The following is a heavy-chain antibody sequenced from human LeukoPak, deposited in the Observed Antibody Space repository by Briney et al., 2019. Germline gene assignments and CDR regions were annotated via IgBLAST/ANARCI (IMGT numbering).Heavy chain of an antibody. CDR3: AKEGRGSDFWGGYTFDV. V-gene: IGHV3-23*01. CDR2: ISGGGVNT. CDR1: GFPFSNYA. J-gene: IGHJ3*01. Sequence: GGSLRLSCAASGFPFSNYALSWVRQAPGKGLEWVAAISGGGVNTFYAESVKGRFTVSRDNSEKTLHLQMNSLRVDDTAVYYCAKEGRGSDFWGGYTFDVWGRGTMVTVSS. D-gene: IGHD3-3*01.